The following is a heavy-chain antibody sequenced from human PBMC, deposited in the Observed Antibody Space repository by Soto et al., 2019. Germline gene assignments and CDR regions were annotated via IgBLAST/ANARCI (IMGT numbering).Heavy chain of an antibody. D-gene: IGHD2-15*01. J-gene: IGHJ3*02. Sequence: GGSLGLSCAASGFTFRIYAMSGVRQAPGKGLEWVSAISGSGGSTYYADSVKGRFTTSRDNSKNTLYLQMNSLRAEDTAVYYCAKDGYCSGGSCYSAFHAFDIWGQGTMVTVSS. CDR1: GFTFRIYA. V-gene: IGHV3-23*01. CDR3: AKDGYCSGGSCYSAFHAFDI. CDR2: ISGSGGST.